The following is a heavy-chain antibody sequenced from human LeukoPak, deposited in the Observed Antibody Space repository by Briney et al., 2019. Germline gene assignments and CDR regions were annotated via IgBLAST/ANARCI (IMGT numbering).Heavy chain of an antibody. CDR1: GFTSGDYA. V-gene: IGHV3-49*03. J-gene: IGHJ4*02. Sequence: GGSLRLSCTASGFTSGDYAMSWFRQAPGKGLEWVGFIRSKAYGGTTEYAASVKGRFTISRDDSKSIAYLQMNSLRAEDTAVYYCAPSTYSGSPPFDYWGQGTLVTVSS. CDR2: IRSKAYGGTT. D-gene: IGHD1-26*01. CDR3: APSTYSGSPPFDY.